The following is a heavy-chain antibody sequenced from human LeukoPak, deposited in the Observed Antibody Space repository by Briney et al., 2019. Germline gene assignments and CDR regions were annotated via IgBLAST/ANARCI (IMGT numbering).Heavy chain of an antibody. V-gene: IGHV1-3*01. D-gene: IGHD4-11*01. CDR2: INAGNGNT. CDR1: GYTFTSYA. Sequence: ASVKVSCKASGYTFTSYAMHWVRQAPGQRLEWMGWINAGNGNTKYLQKFQGRVTITRDTSASTAYMELSSLRSEDTAVYYCARVQYGNWFDPWGQGTLVTVSS. CDR3: ARVQYGNWFDP. J-gene: IGHJ5*02.